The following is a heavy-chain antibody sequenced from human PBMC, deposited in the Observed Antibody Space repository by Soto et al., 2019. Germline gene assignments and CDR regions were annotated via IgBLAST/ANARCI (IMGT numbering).Heavy chain of an antibody. CDR2: IIPIFGTA. CDR3: ASADSSGYYPNWFDP. V-gene: IGHV1-69*06. D-gene: IGHD3-22*01. J-gene: IGHJ5*02. Sequence: SVKVSCKASGGTFSSYAISWVRQAPGQGLEWMGGIIPIFGTANYAQKFQGRVTITADKSTSTAYMELSSLRSEDTAVYYCASADSSGYYPNWFDPWGQGTLVTV. CDR1: GGTFSSYA.